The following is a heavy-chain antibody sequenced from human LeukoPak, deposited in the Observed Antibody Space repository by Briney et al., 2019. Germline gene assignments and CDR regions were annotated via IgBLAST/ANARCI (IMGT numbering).Heavy chain of an antibody. V-gene: IGHV4-34*01. Sequence: PSETLSLTCAVYGGSFSGYYWSWIRQPPGKGLEWIGEINHSGSTNYNPSLKSRVTISVDTSKNQFSLKLSSVTAADTAVYYCARGERIAARSLIKFDPWGQGTLVTVSS. CDR3: ARGERIAARSLIKFDP. CDR2: INHSGST. D-gene: IGHD6-6*01. CDR1: GGSFSGYY. J-gene: IGHJ5*02.